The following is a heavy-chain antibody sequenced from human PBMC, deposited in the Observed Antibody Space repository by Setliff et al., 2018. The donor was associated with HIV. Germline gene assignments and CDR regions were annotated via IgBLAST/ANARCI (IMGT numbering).Heavy chain of an antibody. D-gene: IGHD3-10*01. CDR1: GYTFTNYY. Sequence: AAEKVSCKAPGYTFTNYYMQWVRQAPGQGLEWMGGIIPIFGTANYAQKFQGRVTITADESTSTAYMEVSSLRSEDTAVYYCASGVTLVRGGRGDIWGQGTMVTVSS. CDR2: IIPIFGTA. V-gene: IGHV1-69*13. J-gene: IGHJ3*02. CDR3: ASGVTLVRGGRGDI.